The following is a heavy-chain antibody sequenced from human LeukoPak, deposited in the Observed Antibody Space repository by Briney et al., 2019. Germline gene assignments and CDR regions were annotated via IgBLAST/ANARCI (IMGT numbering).Heavy chain of an antibody. CDR1: GFTFDDYA. J-gene: IGHJ4*02. CDR3: AKEGDYYGSGSYGY. V-gene: IGHV3-43*02. D-gene: IGHD3-10*01. CDR2: CSRHSRRK. Sequence: GGSLRLSCAASGFTFDDYAMHWVRQAPGKGLEWVSLCSRHSRRKYYADSVKRRLTITRDNSTNSLYLQMNSMRTEDTALYYCAKEGDYYGSGSYGYWGQGTLVTVSS.